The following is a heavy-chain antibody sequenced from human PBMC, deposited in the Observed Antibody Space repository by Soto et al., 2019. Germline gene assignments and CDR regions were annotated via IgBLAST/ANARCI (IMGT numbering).Heavy chain of an antibody. D-gene: IGHD6-13*01. CDR2: IYHSGST. V-gene: IGHV4-4*02. CDR3: ARDSGEGAAGTLA. Sequence: SETLSLTCAVSSGSISSSNWWIWVRQPPGKGLEWIGEIYHSGSTNYNPSLKSRVTISVDKSKNQFSLKLSSVTAADTAVYYCARDSGEGAAGTLAWGQGTLVTVS. J-gene: IGHJ5*02. CDR1: SGSISSSNW.